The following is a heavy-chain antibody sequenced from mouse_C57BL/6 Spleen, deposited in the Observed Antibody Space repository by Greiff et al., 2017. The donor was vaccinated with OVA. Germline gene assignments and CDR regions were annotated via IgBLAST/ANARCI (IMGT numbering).Heavy chain of an antibody. CDR2: IYPGSGNT. Sequence: QVHVKQSGAELVRPGASVKLSCKASGYTFTDYYINWVKQRPGQGLEWIARIYPGSGNTYYNEKFKGKATLTAEKSSSTAYMQLSSLTSEDSAVYFCSAYSNIPDWYFDVWGTGTTVTVSS. CDR3: SAYSNIPDWYFDV. CDR1: GYTFTDYY. J-gene: IGHJ1*03. V-gene: IGHV1-76*01. D-gene: IGHD3-1*01.